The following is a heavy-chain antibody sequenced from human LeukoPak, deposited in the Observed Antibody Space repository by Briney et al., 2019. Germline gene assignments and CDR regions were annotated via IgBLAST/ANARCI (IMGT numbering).Heavy chain of an antibody. CDR2: IIPIFGTA. V-gene: IGHV1-69*13. Sequence: ASVKVSCKASGGTFSSYAISWVRQAPGQGLEWMGGIIPIFGTANYAQKFQGRVTITAGESTSTAYMELSSLRSEDTAVYYCARGLPSLRFLEWSYYYYGMDVWGQGTTVTVSS. CDR3: ARGLPSLRFLEWSYYYYGMDV. CDR1: GGTFSSYA. J-gene: IGHJ6*02. D-gene: IGHD3-3*01.